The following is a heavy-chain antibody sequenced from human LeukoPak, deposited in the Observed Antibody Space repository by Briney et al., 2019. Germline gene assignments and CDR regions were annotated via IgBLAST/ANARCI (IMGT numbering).Heavy chain of an antibody. Sequence: SETLSLTCAVYGGSFSGYYWSWIRQPPGKGLEWIGEINHNGSTNYNPSLKSRVTISVDTSKNQFSLKLSSVTAADTAVYYCARRKIAVAGRIIDYWGQGTLVTVSS. D-gene: IGHD6-19*01. CDR1: GGSFSGYY. J-gene: IGHJ4*02. CDR3: ARRKIAVAGRIIDY. V-gene: IGHV4-34*01. CDR2: INHNGST.